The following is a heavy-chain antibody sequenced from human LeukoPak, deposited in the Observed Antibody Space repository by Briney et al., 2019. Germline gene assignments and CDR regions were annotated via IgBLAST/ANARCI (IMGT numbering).Heavy chain of an antibody. J-gene: IGHJ4*02. CDR1: GDSVSSNSAA. Sequence: SQTLSLTCAISGDSVSSNSAAWNWIRQSPSRGLEWLGRTYHRSKYYNEYAVSVKSRITINPDTSKSQFSLQLSSVTAADTAVYYCAIILDPNNDYWGQGTLVTVSS. CDR2: TYHRSKYYN. V-gene: IGHV6-1*01. CDR3: AIILDPNNDY. D-gene: IGHD3-3*01.